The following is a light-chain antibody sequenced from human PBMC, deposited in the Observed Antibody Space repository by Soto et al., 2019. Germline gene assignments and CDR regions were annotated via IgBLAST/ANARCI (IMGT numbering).Light chain of an antibody. CDR3: CSYAGSYSLVV. CDR2: NVD. Sequence: QSVLTQPRSVSGSPGQSVTISCTGTNSDVGGYSYVSWYQHHPGEAPKIIIYNVDDRPSGVPVRFSGSKSGNTASLTISGLHADDEADYYCCSYAGSYSLVVFGGGTQLTVL. J-gene: IGLJ3*02. V-gene: IGLV2-11*01. CDR1: NSDVGGYSY.